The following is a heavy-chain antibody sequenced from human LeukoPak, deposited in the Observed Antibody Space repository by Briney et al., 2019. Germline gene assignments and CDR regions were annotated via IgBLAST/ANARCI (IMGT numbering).Heavy chain of an antibody. D-gene: IGHD2-8*01. CDR2: LNAGNGNT. CDR3: ARVYCTNGVCYTSDNYFDY. Sequence: ASVKVSCKASGYTFTSYARHWVRQAPGQRLEWMGWLNAGNGNTKYSQKFQGRVTITRDTSASTAYMELSSLRSEDTAVYYCARVYCTNGVCYTSDNYFDYWGQGTLVTVSS. V-gene: IGHV1-3*01. J-gene: IGHJ4*02. CDR1: GYTFTSYA.